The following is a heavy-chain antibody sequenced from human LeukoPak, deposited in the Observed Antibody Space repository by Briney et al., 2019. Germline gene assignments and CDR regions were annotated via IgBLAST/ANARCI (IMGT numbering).Heavy chain of an antibody. CDR2: INPNSGGT. D-gene: IGHD2-2*01. J-gene: IGHJ6*02. CDR1: GYTFTGYY. V-gene: IGHV1-2*06. CDR3: ALIVVVPAAMDYYYYGMDV. Sequence: GASVKVSCKASGYTFTGYYMDWVRQAPGQGLEWMGRINPNSGGTNYAQKFQGRVTMTRDTSISTAYMELSRLRSDDTAVYYCALIVVVPAAMDYYYYGMDVWGQGTTVTVSS.